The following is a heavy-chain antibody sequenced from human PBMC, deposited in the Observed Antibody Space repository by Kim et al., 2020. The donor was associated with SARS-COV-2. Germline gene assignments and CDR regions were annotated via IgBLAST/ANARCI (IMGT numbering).Heavy chain of an antibody. D-gene: IGHD2-2*01. J-gene: IGHJ4*02. V-gene: IGHV3-9*01. Sequence: GRFTISRDNAKNALYLQRNSLRAEDTALYYCAKDIAGGCSSTSCYGGLDYWGQGTLVTVSS. CDR3: AKDIAGGCSSTSCYGGLDY.